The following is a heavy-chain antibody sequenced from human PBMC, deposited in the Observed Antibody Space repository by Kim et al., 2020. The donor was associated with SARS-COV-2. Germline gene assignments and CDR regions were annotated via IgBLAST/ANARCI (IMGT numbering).Heavy chain of an antibody. D-gene: IGHD1-26*01. Sequence: GGSLRLSCAASGFTFRSDGVHWVRQSPGKGLEVVSVIWYDGSNKYYADSVKGRFTISRDNSKNTLYLQMNSVRAEDTAVCYCARDASGRYGEGLDYWGQGTLVTASS. CDR3: ARDASGRYGEGLDY. CDR2: IWYDGSNK. V-gene: IGHV3-33*01. J-gene: IGHJ4*02. CDR1: GFTFRSDG.